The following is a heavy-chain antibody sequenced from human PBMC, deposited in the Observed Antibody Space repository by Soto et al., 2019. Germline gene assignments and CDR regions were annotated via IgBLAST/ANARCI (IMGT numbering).Heavy chain of an antibody. V-gene: IGHV3-23*01. Sequence: GSLRLSCAASGFTFSSYAMSWVRQAPGKRLVWVSSISGSGGSTYYADSVKGRFTISRENSKNTLYLQMNSLRAEDTAVYYCAKGYDYSNYDDYYYGMDVWGQGTTVTVSS. CDR1: GFTFSSYA. D-gene: IGHD4-4*01. CDR3: AKGYDYSNYDDYYYGMDV. J-gene: IGHJ6*02. CDR2: ISGSGGST.